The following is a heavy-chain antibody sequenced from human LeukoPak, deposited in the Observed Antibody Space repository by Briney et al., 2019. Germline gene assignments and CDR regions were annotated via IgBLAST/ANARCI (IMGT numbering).Heavy chain of an antibody. CDR2: INPNNGDT. CDR1: GYTFTGYY. J-gene: IGHJ4*02. CDR3: ARVVSNYYDSSGYRYYFDY. D-gene: IGHD3-22*01. Sequence: ASVKVSCKASGYTFTGYYMHWVRRAPGQGLEWMGWINPNNGDTNYAQKFQGRVTMTRDTSISTGYMELSRLRYDDTAVYYCARVVSNYYDSSGYRYYFDYWGQGTLVTVSS. V-gene: IGHV1-2*02.